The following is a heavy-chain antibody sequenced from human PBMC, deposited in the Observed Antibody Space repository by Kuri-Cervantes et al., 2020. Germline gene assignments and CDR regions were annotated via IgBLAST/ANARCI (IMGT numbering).Heavy chain of an antibody. J-gene: IGHJ4*02. CDR2: INAGNGNT. V-gene: IGHV1-3*01. Sequence: ASVKVSCKASGYTFTSYAMHWVRQAPGQRLEWMGWINAGNGNTKYSQKFQGRVTITRDTSASTAYMELSSLRSEDTAVYYCARGDILIPIIGGHWGQGTLVTVSS. CDR3: ARGDILIPIIGGH. CDR1: GYTFTSYA. D-gene: IGHD3-9*01.